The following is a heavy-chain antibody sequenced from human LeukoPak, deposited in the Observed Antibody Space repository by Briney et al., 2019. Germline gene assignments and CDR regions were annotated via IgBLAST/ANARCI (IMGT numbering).Heavy chain of an antibody. CDR3: ARRQAYNILTGHFDY. V-gene: IGHV4-39*01. CDR2: IYYSGST. D-gene: IGHD3-9*01. CDR1: GGSISSSSYY. J-gene: IGHJ4*02. Sequence: SETLSLTCTVSGGSISSSSYYWGWIRQPPGKGLEWIGSIYYSGSTYYNPSLKSRVTISVDTSKNQFSLKLSSVTAADTAVYYCARRQAYNILTGHFDYWGQGTLVTVSS.